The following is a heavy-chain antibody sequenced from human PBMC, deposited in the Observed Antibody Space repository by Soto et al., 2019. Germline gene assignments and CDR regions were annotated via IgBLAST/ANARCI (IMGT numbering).Heavy chain of an antibody. CDR1: GFTFSDYY. J-gene: IGHJ3*02. CDR2: ISSSGSTI. CDR3: ARGDYGPWGHHYPRDAFDI. V-gene: IGHV3-11*01. Sequence: QVQLVESGGGLVKTGGSLRLSCAASGFTFSDYYMSWIRQAPGKGLEWVSYISSSGSTIYYADSVKGRFTISRDNAKNSPYLQMNRLRAEDTAVYYCARGDYGPWGHHYPRDAFDIWGQGTMVTVSS. D-gene: IGHD4-17*01.